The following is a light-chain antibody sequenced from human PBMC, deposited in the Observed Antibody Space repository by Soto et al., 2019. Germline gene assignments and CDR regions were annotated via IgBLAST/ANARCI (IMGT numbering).Light chain of an antibody. V-gene: IGLV2-14*01. J-gene: IGLJ1*01. CDR1: SSDVGGYNY. CDR2: DVS. CDR3: SSYTSSSTLLYV. Sequence: QSVLTQPASVSGSPGQSITISCTGTSSDVGGYNYVSWYQQHPGKAPKLMIYDVSNRPSGVSNRFYGYKSGNTASLTISGLQAEDEADYYRSSYTSSSTLLYVFGPGTKLTVL.